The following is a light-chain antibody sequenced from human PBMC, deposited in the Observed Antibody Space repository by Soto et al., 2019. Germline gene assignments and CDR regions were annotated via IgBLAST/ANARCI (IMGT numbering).Light chain of an antibody. CDR1: SSNIGSNP. V-gene: IGLV1-44*01. Sequence: QSVLTQPPSASGTPGQRVTISCSGSSSNIGSNPVHWYQQLPGTTPQLLIHNNNQRPSGVPDRFSGSKSGTSASLAISGLQSEDEADYYCAAWDDSLNGVLFGGGTKLTVL. CDR3: AAWDDSLNGVL. CDR2: NNN. J-gene: IGLJ2*01.